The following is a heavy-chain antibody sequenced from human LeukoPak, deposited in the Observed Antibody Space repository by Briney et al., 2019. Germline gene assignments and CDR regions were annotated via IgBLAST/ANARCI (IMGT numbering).Heavy chain of an antibody. CDR3: ATPRIYGDYGPDAFDI. D-gene: IGHD4-17*01. Sequence: ASVKVSCKASGGTFSSYAISWVRQAPGQGLEWMGGIIPIFGTANYAQKFQGRVTITTDESTSTAYMELSSLRSEDTAVYYCATPRIYGDYGPDAFDIWGQGTMVTVSS. CDR1: GGTFSSYA. J-gene: IGHJ3*02. V-gene: IGHV1-69*05. CDR2: IIPIFGTA.